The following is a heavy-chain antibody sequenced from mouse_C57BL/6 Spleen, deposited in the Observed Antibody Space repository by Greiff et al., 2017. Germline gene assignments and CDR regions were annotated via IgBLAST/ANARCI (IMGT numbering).Heavy chain of an antibody. CDR2: IWSGGST. D-gene: IGHD2-3*01. J-gene: IGHJ3*01. CDR1: GFSLTSYG. Sequence: QVQLKESGPGLVQPSQSLSITCTVSGFSLTSYGVHWVRQSPGKGLEWLGVIWSGGSTDYNAAFISRLSISKDNSKSQVFFKMNSLQADDTAIYYCARIYDGYYEFAYWGQGTLVTVSA. V-gene: IGHV2-2*01. CDR3: ARIYDGYYEFAY.